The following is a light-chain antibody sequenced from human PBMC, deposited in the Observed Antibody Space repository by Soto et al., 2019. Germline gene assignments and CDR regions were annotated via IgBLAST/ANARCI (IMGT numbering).Light chain of an antibody. J-gene: IGKJ1*01. CDR1: QDIRSY. V-gene: IGKV1D-8*01. CDR2: AAS. Sequence: VIWMTQSPSLLSASTGDRVTISCRMSQDIRSYLAWYQQKPGKAPELLIYAASTLQSGVPSRFSGGGSGTDFTLTISGLQSEDFATYYGQQYYSFPRTFGQGTKVEIK. CDR3: QQYYSFPRT.